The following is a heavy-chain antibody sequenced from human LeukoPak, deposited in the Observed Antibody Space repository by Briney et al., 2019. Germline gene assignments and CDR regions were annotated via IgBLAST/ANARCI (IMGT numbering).Heavy chain of an antibody. CDR1: GGSISSSSYY. CDR3: ARVSRGWLQFFDY. V-gene: IGHV4-39*07. D-gene: IGHD5-24*01. CDR2: IYYSGST. Sequence: SETLSLTCTVSGGSISSSSYYWGWIRQPPGKGLEWIGSIYYSGSTYYNPSLKSRVTISVDTSKNQFSLRLSSVTAADTAVYYCARVSRGWLQFFDYWGQGTLVTVSS. J-gene: IGHJ4*02.